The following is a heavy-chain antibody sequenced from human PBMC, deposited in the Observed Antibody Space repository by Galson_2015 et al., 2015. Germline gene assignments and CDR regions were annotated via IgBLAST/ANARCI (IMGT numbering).Heavy chain of an antibody. Sequence: SLRLSCAASGFTFSSYGMHWVRQAPGKGLEWVAVISYDGSNKYYADSVKGRFTISRDNSKNTLYLQMNSLRAEDTAVYYCAKAAHCSGGSCYSGYFDYWGQGTLVTVSS. D-gene: IGHD2-15*01. CDR2: ISYDGSNK. CDR3: AKAAHCSGGSCYSGYFDY. CDR1: GFTFSSYG. J-gene: IGHJ4*02. V-gene: IGHV3-30*18.